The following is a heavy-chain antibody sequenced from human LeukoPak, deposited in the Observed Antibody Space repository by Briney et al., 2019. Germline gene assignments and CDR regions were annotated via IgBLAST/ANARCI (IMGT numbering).Heavy chain of an antibody. D-gene: IGHD2/OR15-2a*01. V-gene: IGHV1-2*05. J-gene: IGHJ6*03. Sequence: ASVKVSCKASGYTFTGYYMHWVRQAPGQGLEWMGRINPNSGGTNHAQKFQVRVTMTRDTSISTAYMELSRMRSNATDVYSCSRAEGGVTFDDYYYMDYWGKGATVTVSS. CDR2: INPNSGGT. CDR1: GYTFTGYY. CDR3: SRAEGGVTFDDYYYMDY.